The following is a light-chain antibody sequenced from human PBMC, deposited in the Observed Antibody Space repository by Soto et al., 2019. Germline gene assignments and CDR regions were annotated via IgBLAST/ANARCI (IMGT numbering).Light chain of an antibody. Sequence: EIVLTQSPGTLSLSPGERATLSCRASQSVSSSYLAWYQQKPGQAPRLLIYGASSRATGIPDRFSGSGSGTDYTLTISRLEPEDVAVYYCQQYGSSPSRTFGQGTKVEIQ. J-gene: IGKJ1*01. V-gene: IGKV3-20*01. CDR1: QSVSSSY. CDR3: QQYGSSPSRT. CDR2: GAS.